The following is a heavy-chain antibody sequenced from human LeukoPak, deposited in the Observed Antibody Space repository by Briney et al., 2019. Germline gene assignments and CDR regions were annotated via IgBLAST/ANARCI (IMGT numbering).Heavy chain of an antibody. CDR1: GFSVSSSGVA. D-gene: IGHD1-1*01. J-gene: IGHJ4*02. V-gene: IGHV2-5*01. Sequence: SGPTLVNPTETLTLTCTCPGFSVSSSGVAVGWIRQPPGKALEWLGHIYWNDDDRYSTSLRSRLTITRDTSENQVVLTMTNMDPVDTATYYCAHLTTSAYYYDYWGQGTLVTVSS. CDR3: AHLTTSAYYYDY. CDR2: IYWNDDD.